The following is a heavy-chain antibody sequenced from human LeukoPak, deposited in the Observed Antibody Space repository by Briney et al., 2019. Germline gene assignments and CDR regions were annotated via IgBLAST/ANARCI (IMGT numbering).Heavy chain of an antibody. CDR3: ASLSYYNSWSGFDY. CDR2: IYPPDSDT. Sequence: GESLKISRKGSGYIFNNYWIGWVRQMPGEGLEWMGLIYPPDSDTKYSPSFQGQVTISADKSINTAYLQWSSLKASDTAMYYCASLSYYNSWSGFDYWGQGTQVTVSS. D-gene: IGHD3-3*01. V-gene: IGHV5-51*01. CDR1: GYIFNNYW. J-gene: IGHJ4*02.